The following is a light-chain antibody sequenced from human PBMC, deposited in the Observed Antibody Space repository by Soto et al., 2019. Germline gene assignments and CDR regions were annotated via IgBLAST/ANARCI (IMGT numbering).Light chain of an antibody. V-gene: IGKV1-39*01. CDR3: QQYGSSGT. Sequence: DIQMTQSPSSLSASVGDTVTITCRTSQSVNSYLNWYQQKPGKAPKFLIYAASSLQGGVPSRFSGSGSGTDFTLTISRLEPEDFAVYYCQQYGSSGTFGQGTKV. CDR1: QSVNSY. CDR2: AAS. J-gene: IGKJ1*01.